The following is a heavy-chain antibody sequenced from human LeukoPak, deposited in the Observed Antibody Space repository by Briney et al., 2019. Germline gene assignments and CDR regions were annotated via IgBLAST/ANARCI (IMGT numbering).Heavy chain of an antibody. CDR1: GYTFTSYG. D-gene: IGHD3-3*01. CDR2: MNPNSGNT. Sequence: GASVKVSCKASGYTFTSYGISWVRQATGQGLEWMGWMNPNSGNTGYAQKFQGRVTMTRNTSISTAYMELSSLRSEDTAVYYCASGYDFWSGYYEYDAFDIWGQGTMVTVSS. V-gene: IGHV1-8*02. CDR3: ASGYDFWSGYYEYDAFDI. J-gene: IGHJ3*02.